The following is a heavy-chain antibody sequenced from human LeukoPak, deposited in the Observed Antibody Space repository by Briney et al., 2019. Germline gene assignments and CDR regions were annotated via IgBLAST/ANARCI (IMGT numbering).Heavy chain of an antibody. D-gene: IGHD2-2*01. Sequence: SQTLSLTCTVSGGSISSGGYYWSWIRQHPGKGLEWIGYIYYSGSTYYNPSLKSRVTISVDTSRNQFSLKLSSVTAADTAVYYCARGASRVVPIDYWGQGTLVTVSS. V-gene: IGHV4-31*03. CDR3: ARGASRVVPIDY. CDR2: IYYSGST. CDR1: GGSISSGGYY. J-gene: IGHJ4*02.